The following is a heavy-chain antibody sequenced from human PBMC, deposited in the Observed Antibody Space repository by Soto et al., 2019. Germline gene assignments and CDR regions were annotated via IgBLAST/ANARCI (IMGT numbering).Heavy chain of an antibody. CDR3: AKGIALIVVVAGNGMDV. CDR2: ISGSGGST. Sequence: TGGSLRLSSAASTFILKLYAMTWVRQAPGKGLEWVSAISGSGGSTYYADSVKGRFTISRDNSKNTLYLQMNSLRVEDTAVYYCAKGIALIVVVAGNGMDVWGQGTTVTVSS. J-gene: IGHJ6*02. V-gene: IGHV3-23*01. CDR1: TFILKLYA. D-gene: IGHD3-22*01.